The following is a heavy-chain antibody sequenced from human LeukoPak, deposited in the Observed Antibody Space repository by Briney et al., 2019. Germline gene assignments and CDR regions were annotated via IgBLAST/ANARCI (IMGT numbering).Heavy chain of an antibody. CDR1: GFTFRIYW. Sequence: GGSLRLSCAASGFTFRIYWMTWVRQAPGKGLEWVANIKQDGSEKDYVDALKGRFTISRDNAKNSLYLQMNSLRAEDTAVYYCARWLELMRNFDWWGQGTLVTVSS. J-gene: IGHJ4*02. D-gene: IGHD5-24*01. V-gene: IGHV3-7*01. CDR2: IKQDGSEK. CDR3: ARWLELMRNFDW.